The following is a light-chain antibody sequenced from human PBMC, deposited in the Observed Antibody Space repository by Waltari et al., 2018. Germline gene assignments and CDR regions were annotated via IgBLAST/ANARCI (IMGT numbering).Light chain of an antibody. CDR3: SSYTSSSTVV. Sequence: QSALTQPPSVSGSPGQSVTISCTGTSSYVGSHNRVSRYQQPPGTAPNLMIYEVSNRPSGVPDRFSGSKSGNTASLTISGLQAEDEADYYCSSYTSSSTVVFGGGTKLTVL. CDR2: EVS. CDR1: SSYVGSHNR. V-gene: IGLV2-18*02. J-gene: IGLJ2*01.